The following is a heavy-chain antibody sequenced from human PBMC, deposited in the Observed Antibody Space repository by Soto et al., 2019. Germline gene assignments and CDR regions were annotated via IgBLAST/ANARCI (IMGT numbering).Heavy chain of an antibody. CDR1: GFTFTDYG. CDR2: ISYDGSNK. J-gene: IGHJ4*02. CDR3: AKDTYYHDSSGYYVFDY. D-gene: IGHD3-22*01. Sequence: PGGSLRLSCADSGFTFTDYGMHWVRQAPGKGLEWVAVISYDGSNKNYADSVKGRFTISRDNSKNTLYLQMNSLRAEDTAVYYCAKDTYYHDSSGYYVFDYWGQGTLVTVAS. V-gene: IGHV3-30*18.